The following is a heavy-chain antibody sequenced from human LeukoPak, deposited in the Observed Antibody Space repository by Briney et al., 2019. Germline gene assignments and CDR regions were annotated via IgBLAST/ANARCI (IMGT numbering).Heavy chain of an antibody. CDR3: AKDLEGGLDY. Sequence: PGGTLRLSCAASGFTFSSYSMNWVRQAPGKGLEWVSSISSSSSYIYYADSVKGRFTISRDNSKNTLYLQMNSLRAEDTAVYYCAKDLEGGLDYWGQGTLVTVSS. J-gene: IGHJ4*02. D-gene: IGHD3-16*01. CDR1: GFTFSSYS. CDR2: ISSSSSYI. V-gene: IGHV3-21*01.